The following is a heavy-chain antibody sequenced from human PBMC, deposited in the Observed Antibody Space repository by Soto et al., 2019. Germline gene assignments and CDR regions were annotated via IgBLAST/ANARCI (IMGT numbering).Heavy chain of an antibody. Sequence: SETLSLTCAVYGGSFSGYYWSWIRQPPGKGLEWIGEINHSGSTNYNPSLKSRVTISVDTFKNQFSLKLSSVTAADTAVYYCAGGYSYGLNYYYYTMDVWGQGTTVTVSS. CDR1: GGSFSGYY. D-gene: IGHD5-18*01. V-gene: IGHV4-34*01. J-gene: IGHJ6*02. CDR2: INHSGST. CDR3: AGGYSYGLNYYYYTMDV.